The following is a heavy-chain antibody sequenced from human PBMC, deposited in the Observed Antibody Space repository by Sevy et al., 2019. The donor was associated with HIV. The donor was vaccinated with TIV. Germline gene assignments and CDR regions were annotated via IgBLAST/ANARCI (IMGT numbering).Heavy chain of an antibody. J-gene: IGHJ6*02. CDR3: AREGSIVVVPAAMPPAHYYYGMDV. CDR2: ISSSSSTI. CDR1: GFTFSSYS. V-gene: IGHV3-48*02. Sequence: GGSLRLSCAASGFTFSSYSMNWVRQAPGKGLEWVSYISSSSSTIYYADSVKGRFTISRDNAKNSLYLQMNSLRDEDTVVYYCAREGSIVVVPAAMPPAHYYYGMDVWGQGTTVTVSS. D-gene: IGHD2-2*01.